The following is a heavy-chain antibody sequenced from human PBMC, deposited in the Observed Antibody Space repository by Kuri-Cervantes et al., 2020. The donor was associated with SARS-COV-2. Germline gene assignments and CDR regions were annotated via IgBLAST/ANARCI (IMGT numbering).Heavy chain of an antibody. CDR1: VGTFSSYT. CDR2: IIPILGIA. J-gene: IGHJ6*02. D-gene: IGHD5-18*01. Sequence: SVKVSCKASVGTFSSYTISWVRQAPGQGLEWMGRIIPILGIANYAQKFQGRVTITADKSTSTAYMELSSLRSEDTAVYYCARDQMDTAVVTDGMDVWGQGTTVTVSS. CDR3: ARDQMDTAVVTDGMDV. V-gene: IGHV1-69*04.